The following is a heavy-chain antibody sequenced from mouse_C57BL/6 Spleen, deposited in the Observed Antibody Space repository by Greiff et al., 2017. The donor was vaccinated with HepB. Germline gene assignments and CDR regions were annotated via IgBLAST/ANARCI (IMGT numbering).Heavy chain of an antibody. V-gene: IGHV1-72*01. D-gene: IGHD1-1*01. CDR3: AICTVVASGRDYYAMDY. CDR2: IDPNSGGT. Sequence: QVQLQQPGAELVKPGASVKLSCKASGYTFTSYWMHWVKQRPGRGLEWIGRIDPNSGGTKYNEKFKSKATLTVDKPSSTAYMQLSSLTSEDSAVYYCAICTVVASGRDYYAMDYWGQGTSVTVSS. J-gene: IGHJ4*01. CDR1: GYTFTSYW.